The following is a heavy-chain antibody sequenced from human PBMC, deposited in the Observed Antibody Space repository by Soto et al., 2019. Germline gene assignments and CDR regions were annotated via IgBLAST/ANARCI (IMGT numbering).Heavy chain of an antibody. D-gene: IGHD3-22*01. CDR2: IYPGDSDT. CDR1: GYSFTNYW. CDR3: ARQKDSSGYYPTLDY. V-gene: IGHV5-51*01. Sequence: GESLKISCNASGYSFTNYWIGWVRQMPGKGLEWVGIIYPGDSDTRYSPSFQGQVTISADKSISTSYLQWSSLKASDTAMYYCARQKDSSGYYPTLDYWGQGTMVTVS. J-gene: IGHJ4*02.